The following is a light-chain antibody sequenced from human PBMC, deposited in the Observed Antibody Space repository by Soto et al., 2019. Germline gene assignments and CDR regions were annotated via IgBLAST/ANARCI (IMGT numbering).Light chain of an antibody. CDR3: QQFNSYPLT. CDR2: DAS. Sequence: AIQLTQSPSSLSASVGDRVTITCRASQGITSALAWYQQKPGKAPELLIYDASSLEGRVPSRFSGRGSGTDFTLTISSPQPEDFTTYYCQQFNSYPLTFGGGTKVEIK. J-gene: IGKJ4*01. CDR1: QGITSA. V-gene: IGKV1-13*02.